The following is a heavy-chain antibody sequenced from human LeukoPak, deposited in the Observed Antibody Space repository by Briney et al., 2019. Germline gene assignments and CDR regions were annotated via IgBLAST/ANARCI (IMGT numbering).Heavy chain of an antibody. J-gene: IGHJ4*02. CDR1: GFTFSSYE. Sequence: GGSLRLSCAASGFTFSSYEMNWVRQAPGKGLEGVSYISSSGSTIYYADSVKGRFTISRDNAKNSLYLQMNSLRAEDTAVYYCARKRYSSSWYRGWRYFDYWGQGTLVTVSS. CDR2: ISSSGSTI. V-gene: IGHV3-48*03. D-gene: IGHD6-13*01. CDR3: ARKRYSSSWYRGWRYFDY.